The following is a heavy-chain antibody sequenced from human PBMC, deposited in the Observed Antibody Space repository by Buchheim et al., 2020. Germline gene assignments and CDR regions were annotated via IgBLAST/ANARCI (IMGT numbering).Heavy chain of an antibody. Sequence: QVQLQESGPGLVKPSGTLYLTCAVSGGSISSSNWWSWVRQPPGKGLEWIGEIYHSGSTNYNPSLKSRVTISVDKSKNQFSLKLSSVTAADTAVYYCARDYGAYCSSTSCYGDYYYGMDVWGQGTT. D-gene: IGHD2-2*01. CDR3: ARDYGAYCSSTSCYGDYYYGMDV. J-gene: IGHJ6*02. CDR1: GGSISSSNW. V-gene: IGHV4-4*02. CDR2: IYHSGST.